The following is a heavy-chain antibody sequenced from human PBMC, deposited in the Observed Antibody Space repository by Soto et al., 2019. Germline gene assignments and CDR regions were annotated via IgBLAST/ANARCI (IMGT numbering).Heavy chain of an antibody. V-gene: IGHV3-48*03. CDR2: ISSSGSTI. Sequence: GRSLRLSFGVSGFPFSSFEMNWVRQATGQWMEWVGYISSSGSTIDYADSVKGRFTISRDNAKNSLYLQMNRLRAEDTAVYYCAISGYCSSNSGYRVRCYYGMDVWGQGTTVTVTS. CDR1: GFPFSSFE. J-gene: IGHJ6*01. CDR3: AISGYCSSNSGYRVRCYYGMDV. D-gene: IGHD2-2*02.